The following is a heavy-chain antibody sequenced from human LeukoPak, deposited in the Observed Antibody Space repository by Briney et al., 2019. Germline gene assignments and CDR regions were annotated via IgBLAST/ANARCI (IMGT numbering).Heavy chain of an antibody. CDR2: INPKSGGT. D-gene: IGHD3-10*01. Sequence: ASVKVSCKTSGYTFTGYYMHWVRQAPGQGLEWMGWINPKSGGTNYAQKFQGRVTMTRDTSISTAYMELSRLGSDDTAVYYCASTYGSGSFFDYWGQGTLVTVSS. V-gene: IGHV1-2*02. CDR3: ASTYGSGSFFDY. CDR1: GYTFTGYY. J-gene: IGHJ4*02.